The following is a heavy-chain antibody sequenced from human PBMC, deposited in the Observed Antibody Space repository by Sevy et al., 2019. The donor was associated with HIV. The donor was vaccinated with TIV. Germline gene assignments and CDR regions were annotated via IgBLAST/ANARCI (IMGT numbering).Heavy chain of an antibody. J-gene: IGHJ3*02. CDR1: GFTFSSYA. V-gene: IGHV3-23*01. CDR3: AGGPLAAPSDRNAFDI. CDR2: ISGSGGST. D-gene: IGHD3-16*01. Sequence: GGSLRLSCAASGFTFSSYAMSWVRQAPGKGLEWVSAISGSGGSTYYADSVKGRFTISRDNSKNTLYLQMNSLRAEDTAVYYCAGGPLAAPSDRNAFDIWGQGTMVTVSS.